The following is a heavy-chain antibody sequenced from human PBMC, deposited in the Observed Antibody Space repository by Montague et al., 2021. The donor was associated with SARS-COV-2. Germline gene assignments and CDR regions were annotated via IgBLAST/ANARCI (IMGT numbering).Heavy chain of an antibody. CDR3: ARDLGDY. J-gene: IGHJ4*02. V-gene: IGHV4-59*13. CDR1: GGSISSYY. Sequence: SETLSLTCTVSGGSISSYYWSWIRQPPAKGLEWVGYIYYSGSTNYNPSLKSRVTISVDTSKNQFSLKLSSVTAADTAVYYCARDLGDYWGQGTLVTVSS. CDR2: IYYSGST.